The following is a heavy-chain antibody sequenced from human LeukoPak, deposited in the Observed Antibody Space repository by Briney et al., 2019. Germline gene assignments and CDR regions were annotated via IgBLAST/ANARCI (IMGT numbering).Heavy chain of an antibody. CDR1: GGSISSYY. D-gene: IGHD2-21*02. Sequence: SETLSLTCTVSGGSISSYYWSWIRQPPGKGLEWIGYIYYSGSTNYNPSLKSRVTISVDTSKNQFSLKLSSVTAADTAVYYCAGLGDSGFDYWGQGTLVTVSS. CDR3: AGLGDSGFDY. CDR2: IYYSGST. J-gene: IGHJ4*02. V-gene: IGHV4-59*08.